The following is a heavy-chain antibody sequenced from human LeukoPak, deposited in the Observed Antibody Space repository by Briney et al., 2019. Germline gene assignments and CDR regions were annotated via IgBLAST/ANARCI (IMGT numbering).Heavy chain of an antibody. Sequence: GASVKVSCKASGYTFTGYYMHWVRHAPGQGLEWMGWINPNSGGTNYAQKFQGRVTMTRDTSISTAYMELSRLRSDDTAVYYCERVPPYDILTGYKDYGMDVWGQGTTVTVSS. CDR1: GYTFTGYY. D-gene: IGHD3-9*01. J-gene: IGHJ6*02. CDR3: ERVPPYDILTGYKDYGMDV. V-gene: IGHV1-2*02. CDR2: INPNSGGT.